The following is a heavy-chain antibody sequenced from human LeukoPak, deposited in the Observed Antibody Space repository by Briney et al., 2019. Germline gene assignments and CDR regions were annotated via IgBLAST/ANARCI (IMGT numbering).Heavy chain of an antibody. CDR1: GFTFGGYG. J-gene: IGHJ4*02. V-gene: IGHV3-33*01. Sequence: GGSLRLSCAGSGFTFGGYGMHWFRQTPGKGLEWVAVIAYDGSRAFYADSVKGRFTISRDNSKNTMSVQMDDLKAEDTAVYYCTRYNNDHFDYWGQGTLVTVSS. D-gene: IGHD1-14*01. CDR3: TRYNNDHFDY. CDR2: IAYDGSRA.